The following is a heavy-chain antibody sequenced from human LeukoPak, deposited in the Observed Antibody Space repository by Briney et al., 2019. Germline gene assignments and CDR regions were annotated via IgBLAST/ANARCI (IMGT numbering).Heavy chain of an antibody. D-gene: IGHD3-10*01. CDR3: ARGTKLWFGELFP. CDR1: GGSFSGYY. CDR2: INHSGST. J-gene: IGHJ5*02. Sequence: SETLSLTCAVYGGSFSGYYWSWIRQPPGKGLEWIGEINHSGSTNYNPSLKSRVTISVDTSKNQFSLKLSSVTAADTAVYYCARGTKLWFGELFPWGQGTLVTVSS. V-gene: IGHV4-34*01.